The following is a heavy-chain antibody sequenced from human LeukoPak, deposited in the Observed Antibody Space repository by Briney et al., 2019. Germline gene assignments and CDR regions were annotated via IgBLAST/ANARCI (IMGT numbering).Heavy chain of an antibody. CDR2: VNPNSGVT. CDR1: GYTFSGYY. J-gene: IGHJ2*01. CDR3: ARGRGDGWYFDL. D-gene: IGHD7-27*01. V-gene: IGHV1-2*02. Sequence: ASVKVSCKASGYTFSGYYMHWVRQAPGQGLEWMGWVNPNSGVTNYAQKFQDRVTMTRDTSISTAYMELSRLRSDDTAVYYCARGRGDGWYFDLWGRGTPVTVSS.